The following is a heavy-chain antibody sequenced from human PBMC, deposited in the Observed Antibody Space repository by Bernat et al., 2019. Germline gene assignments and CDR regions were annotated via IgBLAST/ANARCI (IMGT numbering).Heavy chain of an antibody. V-gene: IGHV3-30*18. D-gene: IGHD6-13*01. CDR3: AKDRAIEAAGTMSDY. Sequence: QVQLVESGGGVVQPGRSLRLSCAASGFTFSNYGMHWVRQAPGKGLEWVAVISYDGSNEYYTDSVKGRFTISRDNSKNTLYLQMNSLRAEDTAVYYCAKDRAIEAAGTMSDYWGQGTLVTVSS. CDR1: GFTFSNYG. J-gene: IGHJ4*02. CDR2: ISYDGSNE.